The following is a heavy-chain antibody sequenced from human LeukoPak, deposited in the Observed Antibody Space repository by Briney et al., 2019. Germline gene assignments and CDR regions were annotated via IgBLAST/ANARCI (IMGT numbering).Heavy chain of an antibody. V-gene: IGHV3-30*02. CDR1: GFTFSSYG. D-gene: IGHD2-2*01. CDR2: IRYDGSNK. Sequence: TGGSLRLSCAASGFTFSSYGMHWVRQAPGKGLEWVAFIRYDGSNKYYADSVKGRFTISRDNSKNTLYLQMNSLRAEDTAVYYCAKAAVGDYYYMDVWGKGTTVTVSS. CDR3: AKAAVGDYYYMDV. J-gene: IGHJ6*03.